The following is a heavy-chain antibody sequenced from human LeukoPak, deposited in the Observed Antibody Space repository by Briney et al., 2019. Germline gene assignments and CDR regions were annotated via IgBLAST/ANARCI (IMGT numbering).Heavy chain of an antibody. CDR3: ARRIQLWAPDAFDI. CDR1: GGTFSSYA. V-gene: IGHV1-69*01. Sequence: SVKVSCKASGGTFSSYAISWVRQAPGQGLEWMGGIIPIFGTANYAQKFQGRVTITADEPTSTAYMELSSLGSEDTAVYYCARRIQLWAPDAFDIWGQGTMVTVSS. D-gene: IGHD5-18*01. J-gene: IGHJ3*02. CDR2: IIPIFGTA.